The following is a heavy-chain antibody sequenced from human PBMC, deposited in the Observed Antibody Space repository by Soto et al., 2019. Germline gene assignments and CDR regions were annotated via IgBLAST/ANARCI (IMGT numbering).Heavy chain of an antibody. CDR1: GYTFTSNY. J-gene: IGHJ4*02. D-gene: IGHD3-22*01. CDR2: INAGNGNT. Sequence: ASVKVSCKSSGYTFTSNYIDWVRQAPGQRLEWMGWINAGNGNTKYSQKFQGRVTITRDTSASTAYMELSSLRSEDTAVYYCARGSGPMIEWHWGQGTLVTVSS. CDR3: ARGSGPMIEWH. V-gene: IGHV1-3*01.